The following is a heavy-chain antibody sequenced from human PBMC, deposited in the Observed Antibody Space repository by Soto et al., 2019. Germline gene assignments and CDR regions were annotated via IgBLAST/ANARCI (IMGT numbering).Heavy chain of an antibody. CDR2: MYSTGST. J-gene: IGHJ6*02. Sequence: SETLSLTCTVSGGSISGYYWSWIRQPPGKGLEWIGYMYSTGSTVYNPSFKSRVTISVDTSKNQFSLKLNSVTAADTAVYYCARDLWGYCGTDCYPLDVWGQGTTVT. CDR1: GGSISGYY. V-gene: IGHV4-59*01. D-gene: IGHD2-21*02. CDR3: ARDLWGYCGTDCYPLDV.